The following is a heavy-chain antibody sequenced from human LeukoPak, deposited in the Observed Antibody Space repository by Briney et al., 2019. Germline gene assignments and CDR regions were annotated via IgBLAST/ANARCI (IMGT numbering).Heavy chain of an antibody. J-gene: IGHJ4*02. V-gene: IGHV4-39*01. D-gene: IGHD3-3*01. CDR3: ASLIIVGYDFWSAPMGPFDY. CDR1: GGSISSSSYY. Sequence: PSETLSLTCTVSGGSISSSSYYWGWIRQPPGKGLEWIGSIYYSGSTYYNPSLKSRVTISVDTSKNQFSLKLSSVTAADTAVYYCASLIIVGYDFWSAPMGPFDYWGQGTLVTVSS. CDR2: IYYSGST.